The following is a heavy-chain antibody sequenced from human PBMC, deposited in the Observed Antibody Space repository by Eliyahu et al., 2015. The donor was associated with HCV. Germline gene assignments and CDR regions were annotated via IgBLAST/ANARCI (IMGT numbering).Heavy chain of an antibody. CDR1: GFTFSTYG. D-gene: IGHD4/OR15-4a*01. Sequence: QVQLVESGGGVVQPGGSLRLSCAASGFTFSTYGMHWVRQAPGKGGGWGRLFLRNGGRNHHADSVKGRFTVSRDNSKNTLYLQMNSLRPEDTAVYYCAKDHGDYGPDYWGQGSLVTVSS. V-gene: IGHV3-30*02. J-gene: IGHJ4*02. CDR3: AKDHGDYGPDY. CDR2: FLRNGGRN.